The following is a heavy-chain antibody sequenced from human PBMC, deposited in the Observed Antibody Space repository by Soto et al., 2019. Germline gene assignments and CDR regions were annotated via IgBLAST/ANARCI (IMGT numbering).Heavy chain of an antibody. V-gene: IGHV4-59*01. Sequence: PSETLSLTCTVSGGSISSYYWSWIRQPPGKGLEWIGYIYYSGSTNYNPSLKSRVTISVDTSKNQFSLKLSSVTAADTAVYYCARATDHSSSWYNWFDPWGQGNLITVSS. CDR3: ARATDHSSSWYNWFDP. J-gene: IGHJ5*02. CDR2: IYYSGST. CDR1: GGSISSYY. D-gene: IGHD6-13*01.